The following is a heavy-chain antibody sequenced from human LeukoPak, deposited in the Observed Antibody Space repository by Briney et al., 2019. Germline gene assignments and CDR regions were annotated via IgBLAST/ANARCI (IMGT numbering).Heavy chain of an antibody. CDR2: INPSGGST. CDR1: GYTFTSYY. V-gene: IGHV1-46*01. CDR3: AREPETAQYSASYYPDDY. Sequence: GASVKVSCKASGYTFTSYYMHWVRQAPGQGLEWMGIINPSGGSTSYAQKFQGRVTMTRDTSTSTVYMELSSLRSEDTAVYYCAREPETAQYSASYYPDDYWGQGTLVTVSS. D-gene: IGHD1-26*01. J-gene: IGHJ4*02.